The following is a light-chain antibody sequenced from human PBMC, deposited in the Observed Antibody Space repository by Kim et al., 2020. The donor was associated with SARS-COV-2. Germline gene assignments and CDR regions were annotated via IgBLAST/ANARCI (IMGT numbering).Light chain of an antibody. CDR1: SSDVGGYNY. CDR2: EVN. J-gene: IGLJ2*01. V-gene: IGLV2-14*01. Sequence: QSALTQPASVSGSPGQSITISCTGTSSDVGGYNYVSWYQQHPGKAPKLIIYEVNNRPSGVSNRFSGSKSGNTASLTISGLQAEDEADYNCSSYTSTSTVVFGGGTKVTVL. CDR3: SSYTSTSTVV.